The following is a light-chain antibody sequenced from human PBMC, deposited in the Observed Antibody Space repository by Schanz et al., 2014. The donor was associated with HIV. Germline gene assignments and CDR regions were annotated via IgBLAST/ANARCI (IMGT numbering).Light chain of an antibody. J-gene: IGLJ2*01. CDR1: SSNIGAGYD. Sequence: QSVLTQPPSASGAPGQRVTISCPGSSSNIGAGYDVHWSQQLPGTAPKLLIYGNSNRPSGVPDRFSGSKSGTSASLAITGLQAEDEADYYCQSYDSSLSGVVFGGGTKLTVL. CDR2: GNS. V-gene: IGLV1-40*01. CDR3: QSYDSSLSGVV.